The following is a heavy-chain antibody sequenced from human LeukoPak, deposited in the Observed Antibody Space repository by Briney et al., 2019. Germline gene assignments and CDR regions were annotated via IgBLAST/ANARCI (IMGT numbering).Heavy chain of an antibody. CDR1: GYTFTSYY. V-gene: IGHV1-46*01. J-gene: IGHJ4*02. CDR3: ARDADSGYDSPPFFDY. D-gene: IGHD5-12*01. CDR2: INPSGGST. Sequence: ASVKVSCKASGYTFTSYYMHWVRQAPGQGLEWMGLINPSGGSTSYAQKFQGRVTMTRDTSTSTVYMKLSSLRSEGTAVYYCARDADSGYDSPPFFDYWGQGTLVTVSS.